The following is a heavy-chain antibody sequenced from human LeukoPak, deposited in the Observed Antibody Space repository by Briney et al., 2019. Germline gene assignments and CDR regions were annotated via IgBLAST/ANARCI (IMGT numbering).Heavy chain of an antibody. J-gene: IGHJ5*02. V-gene: IGHV4-59*01. Sequence: SETLSLTCTVSGDSISSYYCSWIRQPPGKGLEWIGYIYYSGSTNYNPSLKSRVTISVDTSKNQFSLKLSSVTAADTAVYYCARGLLYWQTSTLFDPWGQGTLVTVSS. CDR3: ARGLLYWQTSTLFDP. CDR2: IYYSGST. CDR1: GDSISSYY. D-gene: IGHD2-15*01.